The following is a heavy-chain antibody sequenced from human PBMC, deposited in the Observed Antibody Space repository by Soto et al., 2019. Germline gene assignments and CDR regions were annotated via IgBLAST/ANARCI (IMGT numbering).Heavy chain of an antibody. Sequence: SVKLYCQASVYANTIYPVQRVRQAPGQSLEWMGWINAGSGNTNYSQKFQGRVTITRDTSASTAYMELSSLRSEVTAVYYCARGFPLGFDPWGQGTLVTVSS. CDR1: VYANTIYP. CDR3: ARGFPLGFDP. D-gene: IGHD3-16*02. V-gene: IGHV1-3*01. J-gene: IGHJ5*02. CDR2: INAGSGNT.